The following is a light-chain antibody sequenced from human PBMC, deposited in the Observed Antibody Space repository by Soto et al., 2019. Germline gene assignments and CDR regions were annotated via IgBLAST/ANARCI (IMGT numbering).Light chain of an antibody. Sequence: QSALTQPASVYGSPGQAITISCTGTSSDVGGYNYVSWYQQHPGKAPKLMIYEVSDRPSGVSDRFSGSKSGNTASLTLSGLQAEYEADYYCTSYTSSSTPVFGTGTKLTVL. CDR1: SSDVGGYNY. CDR3: TSYTSSSTPV. CDR2: EVS. J-gene: IGLJ1*01. V-gene: IGLV2-14*01.